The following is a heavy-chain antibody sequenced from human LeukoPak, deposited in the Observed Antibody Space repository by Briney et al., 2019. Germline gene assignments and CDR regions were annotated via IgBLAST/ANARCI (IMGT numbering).Heavy chain of an antibody. CDR1: GDSMSSADHY. V-gene: IGHV4-31*03. CDR2: IHYRGNT. J-gene: IGHJ4*02. CDR3: ARAGGFFSPFGY. Sequence: SETLSLTCTVSGDSMSSADHYWSWIRQHSGNGLEWIGNIHYRGNTYSNPSLKSRVSISVDASKNQFSLKLTSVAAADTAVYFCARAGGFFSPFGYWGQGTLVTVSS. D-gene: IGHD3-3*01.